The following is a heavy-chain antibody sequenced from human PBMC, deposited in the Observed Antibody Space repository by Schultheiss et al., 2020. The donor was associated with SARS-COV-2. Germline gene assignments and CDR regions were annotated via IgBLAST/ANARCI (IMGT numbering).Heavy chain of an antibody. D-gene: IGHD3-3*01. Sequence: SETLSLTCTVSGGSISSGGYYWSWIRQHPGKGLEWIGYIYYSGSTYYNPSLKSRVTISVDTSKNQFSLKLSSVTAADTAVYYCARNLNYDFWSGYYIDYFDYWGQGTLVTVSS. V-gene: IGHV4-61*08. CDR2: IYYSGST. CDR3: ARNLNYDFWSGYYIDYFDY. CDR1: GGSISSGGYY. J-gene: IGHJ4*02.